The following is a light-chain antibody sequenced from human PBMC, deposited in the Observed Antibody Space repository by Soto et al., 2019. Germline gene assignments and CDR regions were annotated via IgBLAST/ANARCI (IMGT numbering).Light chain of an antibody. CDR1: SSDIGRYSY. J-gene: IGLJ1*01. V-gene: IGLV2-8*01. CDR2: EVT. CDR3: TSYAGNNNEI. Sequence: QSLLTQPPSASGSVRQPVPISSTGTSSDIGRYSYVVSHQQLPGKASNLLIYEVTNRPSRVTDRVSDSTSGSTASLTVSRLQAYDEADHYRTSYAGNNNEIFGTGTKVTVL.